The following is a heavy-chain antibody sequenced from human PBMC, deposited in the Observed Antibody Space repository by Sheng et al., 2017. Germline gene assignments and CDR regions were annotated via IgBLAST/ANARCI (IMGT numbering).Heavy chain of an antibody. D-gene: IGHD2-8*01. V-gene: IGHV3-53*02. CDR1: GFTVSSNY. CDR3: ARERRHCTNGVCYLYFDY. CDR2: IYSGGST. Sequence: EVQLVETGGGLIQPGGSLRLSCAASGFTVSSNYMSWVRQAPGKGLEWVSVIYSGGSTYYADSVKGRFTISRDNSKNTLYLQMNSLRAEDTAVYYCARERRHCTNGVCYLYFDYWGQGTLVTVSS. J-gene: IGHJ4*02.